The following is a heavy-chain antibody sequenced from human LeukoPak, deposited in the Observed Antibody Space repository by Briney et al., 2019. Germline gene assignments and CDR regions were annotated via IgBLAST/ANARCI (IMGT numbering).Heavy chain of an antibody. CDR1: GGSISSGGYS. V-gene: IGHV4-30-2*01. CDR2: INHSGST. J-gene: IGHJ2*01. Sequence: SQTLSLTCAVSGGSISSGGYSWSWIRQPPGKGLEWIGEINHSGSTNYNPSLKSRVTISVVTSKNQFSLKMRSVTAADTAVYYCAREREGYFDLWGRGTLVTVSS. CDR3: AREREGYFDL.